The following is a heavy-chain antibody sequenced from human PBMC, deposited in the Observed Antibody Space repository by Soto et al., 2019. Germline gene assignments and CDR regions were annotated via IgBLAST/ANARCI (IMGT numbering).Heavy chain of an antibody. CDR3: AKVGQWLVRYGMDV. CDR2: ISYDGSNK. CDR1: GFTFSSYG. V-gene: IGHV3-30*18. Sequence: QVQLVESGGGVVQPGRSLRLSCAASGFTFSSYGMHWVRQAPGKGLEWVAVISYDGSNKYYADSVKGRFTISRDNSKNTLYLQMNSLRAEDTAVYYCAKVGQWLVRYGMDVWGQGTTVTVSS. D-gene: IGHD6-19*01. J-gene: IGHJ6*02.